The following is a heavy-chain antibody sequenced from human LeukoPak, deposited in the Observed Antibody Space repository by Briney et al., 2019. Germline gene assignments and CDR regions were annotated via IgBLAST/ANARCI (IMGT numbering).Heavy chain of an antibody. J-gene: IGHJ3*02. V-gene: IGHV4-4*07. CDR2: IYTSGST. CDR3: ARDCSGGSCYVGEDAFDI. D-gene: IGHD2-15*01. Sequence: PSETLSLTCTVSGGSISSYYRSWIRQPAGKGLEWIGRIYTSGSTNYNPSLKSRVTMSVDTSKNQFSLKLSSVTAADTAVYYCARDCSGGSCYVGEDAFDIWGQGTMVTVSS. CDR1: GGSISSYY.